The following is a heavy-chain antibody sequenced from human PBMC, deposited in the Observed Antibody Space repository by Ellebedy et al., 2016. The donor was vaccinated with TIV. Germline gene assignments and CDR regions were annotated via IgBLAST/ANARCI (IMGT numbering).Heavy chain of an antibody. D-gene: IGHD3-3*01. CDR3: AKDDTIFGVVVGYGAFHI. J-gene: IGHJ3*02. Sequence: PGGSLRLSCAASGFSFGDYAMHWVRQAPGKGLEWVSSITWNSQNIAYADSVKGRFTISRDNVENSLYLQMNSLRTEDTALYYCAKDDTIFGVVVGYGAFHIWGQGTLVTVSS. V-gene: IGHV3-9*01. CDR2: ITWNSQNI. CDR1: GFSFGDYA.